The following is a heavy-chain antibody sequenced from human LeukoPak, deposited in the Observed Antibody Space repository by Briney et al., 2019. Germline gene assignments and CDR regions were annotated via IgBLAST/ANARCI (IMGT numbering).Heavy chain of an antibody. D-gene: IGHD6-19*01. Sequence: SETLSLTCAVYGGSFSGYYWSWIRQPPGKGLEWIGEINHSGSTNYNPSLKSRVTISVDTSKNQFSLKLSSVTAADTAVYYCSTQWLVFDAFDIWGQGTMVTVSS. CDR2: INHSGST. J-gene: IGHJ3*02. CDR1: GGSFSGYY. V-gene: IGHV4-34*01. CDR3: STQWLVFDAFDI.